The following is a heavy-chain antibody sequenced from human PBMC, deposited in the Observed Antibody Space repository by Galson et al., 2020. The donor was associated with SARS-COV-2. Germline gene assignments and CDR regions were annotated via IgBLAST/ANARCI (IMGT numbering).Heavy chain of an antibody. V-gene: IGHV3-23*01. CDR1: GFSFGTYT. CDR2: IGPGGTTT. D-gene: IGHD3-22*01. J-gene: IGHJ3*02. Sequence: GGSLRLSCAAPGFSFGTYTMSWVRQAPGKGLEWVAAIGPGGTTTHYADSVKGRFTISRDNSKNTLYLQMNSLRAEDTAVYYCAKDRGYYSGIDAFDIWGQGTMVTVSS. CDR3: AKDRGYYSGIDAFDI.